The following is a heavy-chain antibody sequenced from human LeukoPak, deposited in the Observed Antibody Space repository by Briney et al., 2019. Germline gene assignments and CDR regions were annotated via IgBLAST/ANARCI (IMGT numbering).Heavy chain of an antibody. Sequence: PGGSLRLSCAASGFTFSSYAMSWVRQAPGKGLEWVSAISGGGGSTYYADSVKGRFTISRDNSKNTLYLQMNSLRAEDTAVYYCAGGRLSGSYYFDYWGQGTLVTVSS. CDR1: GFTFSSYA. CDR2: ISGGGGST. D-gene: IGHD3-10*01. V-gene: IGHV3-23*01. CDR3: AGGRLSGSYYFDY. J-gene: IGHJ4*02.